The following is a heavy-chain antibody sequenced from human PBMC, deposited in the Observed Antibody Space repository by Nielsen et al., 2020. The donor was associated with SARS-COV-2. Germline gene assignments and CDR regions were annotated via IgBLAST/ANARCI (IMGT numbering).Heavy chain of an antibody. D-gene: IGHD1-26*01. Sequence: GESLKISCAASGFTFRSYWMHWVRQAPGKGLVWVSRTSSDGSTTNYADSVKGRFTISRDNAKNTLYLQMNSLRAEDTAVYYCARALEWELSYWGQGTLVTVSS. CDR3: ARALEWELSY. J-gene: IGHJ4*02. CDR1: GFTFRSYW. V-gene: IGHV3-74*01. CDR2: TSSDGSTT.